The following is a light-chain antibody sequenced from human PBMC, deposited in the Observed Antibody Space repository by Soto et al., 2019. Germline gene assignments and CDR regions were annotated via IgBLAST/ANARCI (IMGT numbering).Light chain of an antibody. Sequence: QAVVTQPPSVSGAPGQRVTISCTGSSSNIGAGYDVHWYQQLPGTAPKLLIYGNSNRPSGVPDRFSDSKSGSSASLAITGLQAEDEADYYCQSYDSSLSVHYVFGTGTKVTVL. CDR3: QSYDSSLSVHYV. J-gene: IGLJ1*01. CDR2: GNS. CDR1: SSNIGAGYD. V-gene: IGLV1-40*01.